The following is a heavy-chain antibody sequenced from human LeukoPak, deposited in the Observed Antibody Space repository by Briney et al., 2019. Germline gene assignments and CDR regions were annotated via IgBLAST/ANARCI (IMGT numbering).Heavy chain of an antibody. CDR1: GFTVSSNY. J-gene: IGHJ4*02. CDR3: ASGSSVRLRLGELSY. D-gene: IGHD3-16*02. CDR2: IYSGGST. V-gene: IGHV3-66*01. Sequence: GGSLRLSCAASGFTVSSNYMSWVRQAPGKGLEWVSVIYSGGSTYYADSVKGRFTISRDNSKNTLYLQMNSLRAEDTAVYYCASGSSVRLRLGELSYWGQGTLVTVSS.